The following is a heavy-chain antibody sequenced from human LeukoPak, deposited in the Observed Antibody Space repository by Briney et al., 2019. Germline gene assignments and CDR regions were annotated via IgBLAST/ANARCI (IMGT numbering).Heavy chain of an antibody. CDR1: GYTFTGYY. D-gene: IGHD3-10*01. V-gene: IGHV1-2*02. Sequence: GASVKVSCKASGYTFTGYYMHWVRQAPGQGLEWMGWINPNSGGTNYAQKFQGRVTMTRDTSISTAYMELSRLRSDDTAVYYCAREMVRGVIIRAPLGYWGQGTLVTVSP. CDR2: INPNSGGT. J-gene: IGHJ4*02. CDR3: AREMVRGVIIRAPLGY.